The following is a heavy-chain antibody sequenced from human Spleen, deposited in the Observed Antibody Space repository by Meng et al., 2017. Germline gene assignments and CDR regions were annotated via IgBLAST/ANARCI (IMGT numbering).Heavy chain of an antibody. J-gene: IGHJ4*02. Sequence: QVQLPGSSRGLVDHSQSLSLTLVVSRCSVSLGRYYCSWIRQPPGKGLKGIGYFYYSGSTNDNPSLKSRVTISVYTSKYQCSLKLSSVTAANTAVDYCARGRGRATVTFDYWGQGTLVTVSS. V-gene: IGHV4-61*01. CDR3: ARGRGRATVTFDY. CDR2: FYYSGST. D-gene: IGHD4-17*01. CDR1: RCSVSLGRYY.